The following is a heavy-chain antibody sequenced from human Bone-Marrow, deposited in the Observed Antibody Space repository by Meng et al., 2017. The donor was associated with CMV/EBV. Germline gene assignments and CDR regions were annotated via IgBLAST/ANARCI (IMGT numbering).Heavy chain of an antibody. CDR2: ISSSGSTI. CDR1: GFTFSSYE. J-gene: IGHJ6*02. D-gene: IGHD3-3*01. Sequence: GESLKISCAASGFTFSSYEMNWVRQAPGKGLEWVSYISSSGSTIYYADSVKGRFTISRDNSKNTLYLQMNSLRAEDTAVYYCARDRLEWTDYYYYYGMDVWGQGTTVTVSS. V-gene: IGHV3-48*03. CDR3: ARDRLEWTDYYYYYGMDV.